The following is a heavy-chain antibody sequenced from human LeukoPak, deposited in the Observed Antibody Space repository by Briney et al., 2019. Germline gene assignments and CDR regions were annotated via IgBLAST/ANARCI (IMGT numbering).Heavy chain of an antibody. J-gene: IGHJ4*02. Sequence: QPGGSLRLSCAASEFTFSNYAMNWVRQAPGKGLEWVAHIKQDGSEKYYVDSVKGRFTVSRDNAKNSVYLQLSSLRTEDTAAYYCASSRWQAFDSWGQGILVTVSS. D-gene: IGHD6-13*01. CDR3: ASSRWQAFDS. CDR2: IKQDGSEK. V-gene: IGHV3-7*02. CDR1: EFTFSNYA.